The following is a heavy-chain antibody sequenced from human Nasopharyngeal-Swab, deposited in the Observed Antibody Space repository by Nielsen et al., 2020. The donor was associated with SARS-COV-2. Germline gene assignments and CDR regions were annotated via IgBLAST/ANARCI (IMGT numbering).Heavy chain of an antibody. Sequence: GESLKISCAASGFTFSSYEMNWVRQAPGKGLEWVSYISSSGSTRYYADSVKGRFTISRDNAKNSLYLQMNSLRAGDTAVYYCARALGYSSSWYARDYYYGMDVWGQGTTVTVSS. D-gene: IGHD6-13*01. CDR2: ISSSGSTR. V-gene: IGHV3-48*03. CDR3: ARALGYSSSWYARDYYYGMDV. CDR1: GFTFSSYE. J-gene: IGHJ6*02.